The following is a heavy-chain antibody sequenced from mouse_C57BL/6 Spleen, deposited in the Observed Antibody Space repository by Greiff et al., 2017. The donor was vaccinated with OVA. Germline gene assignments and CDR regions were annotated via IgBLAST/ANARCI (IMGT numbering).Heavy chain of an antibody. D-gene: IGHD3-2*02. CDR2: ISSGGSYT. CDR3: ARLDSSGAWFAY. Sequence: EVHLVESGGDLVKPGGSLTLSCAASGFTFSSYGMSWVRQTPDKRLVWFATISSGGSYTYYPDCVKGRFSISRDNAKNTLYLQMSSLKSEDTARDYCARLDSSGAWFAYWGKGTLVTVSA. CDR1: GFTFSSYG. J-gene: IGHJ3*01. V-gene: IGHV5-6*01.